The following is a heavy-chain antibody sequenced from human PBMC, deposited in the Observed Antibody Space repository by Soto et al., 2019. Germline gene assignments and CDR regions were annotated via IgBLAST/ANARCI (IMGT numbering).Heavy chain of an antibody. D-gene: IGHD3-10*01. CDR2: IYTNGDT. CDR1: GGSITNYY. CDR3: ARDYYGSGSRFDY. V-gene: IGHV4-4*07. Sequence: SETLSLTCTVSGGSITNYYWTWIRQPAGKGLEWIGRIYTNGDTNYNPSLKSRITMSVDTSRNQFSLNLSSVTAADTAVYYCARDYYGSGSRFDYWGQGTLVTVSS. J-gene: IGHJ4*02.